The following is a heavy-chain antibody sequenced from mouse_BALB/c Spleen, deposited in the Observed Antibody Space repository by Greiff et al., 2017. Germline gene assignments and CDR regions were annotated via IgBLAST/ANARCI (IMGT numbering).Heavy chain of an antibody. CDR3: ARKGRSSSGASMDY. CDR1: GFSLTSYG. Sequence: VKLMESGPGLVQPSQSLSITCTVSGFSLTSYGVHWVRQSPGKGLEWLGVIWSGGSTDYNAAFISRLSISKDNSKSQVFFKMNSLQADDTAIYYCARKGRSSSGASMDYWGQGTSVTVSS. D-gene: IGHD3-1*01. V-gene: IGHV2-4-1*01. CDR2: IWSGGST. J-gene: IGHJ4*01.